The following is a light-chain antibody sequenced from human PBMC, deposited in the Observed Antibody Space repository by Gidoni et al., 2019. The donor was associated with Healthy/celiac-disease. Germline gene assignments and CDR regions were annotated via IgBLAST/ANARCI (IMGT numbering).Light chain of an antibody. CDR2: KAS. Sequence: DIPLPQSPSTLSASVGDRVTLTCRASQSISSWLAWYQQKPGKAPKLLIYKASSLESGVPSRFSGSGVGTEFTLTISSLQPDDFATYYCQQYNSYPLTFGQGTKVEIK. J-gene: IGKJ1*01. CDR1: QSISSW. CDR3: QQYNSYPLT. V-gene: IGKV1-5*03.